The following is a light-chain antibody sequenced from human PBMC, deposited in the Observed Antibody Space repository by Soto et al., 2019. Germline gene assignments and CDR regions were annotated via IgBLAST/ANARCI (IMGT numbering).Light chain of an antibody. Sequence: IQLSQSPSSLSASVGDRVTITCRASQGISSYLAWYQQKPGKAPKLLIYAASTLQSGVPSRFSGSGSGTDFTFTISSLQPEDIATYYCQQFKSYPITFGQGTRLEIK. CDR3: QQFKSYPIT. CDR1: QGISSY. CDR2: AAS. J-gene: IGKJ5*01. V-gene: IGKV1-9*01.